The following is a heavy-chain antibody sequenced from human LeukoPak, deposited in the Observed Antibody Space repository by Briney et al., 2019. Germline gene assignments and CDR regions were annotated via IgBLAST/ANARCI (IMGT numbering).Heavy chain of an antibody. Sequence: ASVKVSCKASGYTFTSYGISWVRQAPGQGLEWMGWISAYNGNTNYAQKLQGRVTMTTDTSTSTAYMELRSPRSDDTAVYYCARDLYYYGSGSYPFDYWGQGTLVTVSS. CDR1: GYTFTSYG. CDR2: ISAYNGNT. CDR3: ARDLYYYGSGSYPFDY. D-gene: IGHD3-10*01. V-gene: IGHV1-18*01. J-gene: IGHJ4*02.